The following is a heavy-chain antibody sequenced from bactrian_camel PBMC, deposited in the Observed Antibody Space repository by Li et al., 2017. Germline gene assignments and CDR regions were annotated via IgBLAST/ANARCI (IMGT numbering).Heavy chain of an antibody. Sequence: HVQLVESGGGSVQAGGSLRLSCAASGYGYRSYCIAWFRQAPGKEREGVAARSTGSDNTYYADSVKGRFTISKDNVKNTVFLQMNNLKPEDTAMYVCAINPDYGYCSDGAWAYTRWGQGTQVTVS. D-gene: IGHD5*01. CDR3: AINPDYGYCSDGAWAYTR. J-gene: IGHJ4*01. V-gene: IGHV3S1*01. CDR2: RSTGSDNT. CDR1: GYGYRSYC.